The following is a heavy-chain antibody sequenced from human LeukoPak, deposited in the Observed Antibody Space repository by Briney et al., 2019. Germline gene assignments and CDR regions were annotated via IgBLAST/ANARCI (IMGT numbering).Heavy chain of an antibody. J-gene: IGHJ4*02. CDR2: ISGSGGST. Sequence: PGGSLRLSCAASGFTFSSYAMSWVRQAPGKGLEWVSAISGSGGSTYYADSVKGRFAISRDNSKNTLYLQMNSLRAEDTAVYYCAKLWRLVGYFDYWGQGTLVTVSS. CDR1: GFTFSSYA. V-gene: IGHV3-23*01. D-gene: IGHD6-19*01. CDR3: AKLWRLVGYFDY.